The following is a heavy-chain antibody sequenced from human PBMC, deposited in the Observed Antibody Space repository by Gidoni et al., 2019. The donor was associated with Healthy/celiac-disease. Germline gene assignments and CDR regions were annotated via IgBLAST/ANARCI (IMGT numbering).Heavy chain of an antibody. CDR2: IYTSGST. J-gene: IGHJ3*02. CDR3: ASYDYSKGTDAFDI. CDR1: GDSISSCSYY. Sequence: QVQLQESGPGLVKPSQTLSLTCTVSGDSISSCSYYSSWIRQPAGKGLEWIGRIYTSGSTNNNPSLKSRVTISVDTSKNQFSLKLSSVTAADTAVYYCASYDYSKGTDAFDIWGQGTMVTVSS. D-gene: IGHD4-4*01. V-gene: IGHV4-61*02.